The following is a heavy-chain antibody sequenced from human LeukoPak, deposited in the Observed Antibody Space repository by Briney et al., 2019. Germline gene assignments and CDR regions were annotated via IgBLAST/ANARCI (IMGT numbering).Heavy chain of an antibody. J-gene: IGHJ6*02. CDR2: INHSGST. CDR3: ARGGYCSSTSCSKWVYYYYGMDV. V-gene: IGHV4-34*01. D-gene: IGHD2-2*01. CDR1: GGSFSGYY. Sequence: PSETLSLTCAVYGGSFSGYYWSWLRQPPGKGLEWIGEINHSGSTNYNPSLKSRVTISVDTSKNQFSLKLSSVTAADTAVYYCARGGYCSSTSCSKWVYYYYGMDVWGQGTTVTVSS.